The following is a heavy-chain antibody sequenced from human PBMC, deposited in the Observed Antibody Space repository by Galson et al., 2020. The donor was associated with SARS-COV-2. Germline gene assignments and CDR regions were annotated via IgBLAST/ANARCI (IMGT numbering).Heavy chain of an antibody. CDR2: IYNTGST. CDR1: GGSISSTSYL. J-gene: IGHJ5*02. Sequence: ETLSLTCSVSGGSISSTSYLWGWIRQPPGKGLEWIGSIYNTGSTHYNPSLESRATISVDTSKNHFSLKLSSVTAADTAVYYCARDATSSGWFNWFDPWGRGTLVTVSS. D-gene: IGHD6-19*01. CDR3: ARDATSSGWFNWFDP. V-gene: IGHV4-39*07.